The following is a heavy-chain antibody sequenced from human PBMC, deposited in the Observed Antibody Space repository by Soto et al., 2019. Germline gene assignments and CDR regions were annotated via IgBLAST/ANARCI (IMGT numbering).Heavy chain of an antibody. Sequence: GTSVKLSCEACGGSFRSYAISWVRQAPRQGLEWMGGIIPIFGTANYAQKFQGRVTITADESTSTAYMELSSLRSEDTAVYYCARLGPYDSSGYPYYYGMDVWGQGTTVTVSS. J-gene: IGHJ6*02. D-gene: IGHD3-22*01. CDR1: GGSFRSYA. CDR3: ARLGPYDSSGYPYYYGMDV. V-gene: IGHV1-69*13. CDR2: IIPIFGTA.